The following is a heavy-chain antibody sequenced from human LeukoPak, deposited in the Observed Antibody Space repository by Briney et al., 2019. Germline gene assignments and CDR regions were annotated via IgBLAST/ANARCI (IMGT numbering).Heavy chain of an antibody. V-gene: IGHV4-39*07. CDR3: ARGGTRMTEAIS. D-gene: IGHD1-26*01. CDR1: GVSISSSSYY. J-gene: IGHJ5*02. CDR2: IYYSGST. Sequence: SETLSLTCTVSGVSISSSSYYWGWIRQPPGKGLEWIGSIYYSGSTYYNPSLKSRVTISVDTSKNQFSLKLSSVTAADTAVYYCARGGTRMTEAISWGQGTLVTVSS.